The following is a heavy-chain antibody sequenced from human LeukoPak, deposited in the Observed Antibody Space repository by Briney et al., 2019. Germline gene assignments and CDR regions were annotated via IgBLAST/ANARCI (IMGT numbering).Heavy chain of an antibody. CDR2: MNPNSGNT. CDR1: GYTFTGYY. CDR3: ARGVAGYSSSWSSYYYYYMDV. Sequence: ASVKVSCKASGYTFTGYYMHWVRQATGQGLEWMGWMNPNSGNTGYAQKFQGRVTITRNTSISTAYMELSSLRSEDTAVYYCARGVAGYSSSWSSYYYYYMDVWGKGTTVTVSS. D-gene: IGHD6-13*01. V-gene: IGHV1-8*03. J-gene: IGHJ6*03.